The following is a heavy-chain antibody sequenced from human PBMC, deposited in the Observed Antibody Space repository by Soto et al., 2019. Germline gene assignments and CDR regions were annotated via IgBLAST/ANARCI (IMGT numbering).Heavy chain of an antibody. CDR2: INPGNGDR. Sequence: ASVKVSCKASGYTFTTHPIHWVRQAPGQGLERKGWINPGNGDRDYLQKFQGRVTVTRDTSASTAYMELSSLTSEDTAVYYCARFGPPGSGGYYYYYLAVWGKGTSVTGSS. V-gene: IGHV1-3*01. CDR1: GYTFTTHP. CDR3: ARFGPPGSGGYYYYYLAV. J-gene: IGHJ6*03. D-gene: IGHD3-10*01.